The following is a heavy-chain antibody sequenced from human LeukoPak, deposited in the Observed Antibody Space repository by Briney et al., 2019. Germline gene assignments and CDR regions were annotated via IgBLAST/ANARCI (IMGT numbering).Heavy chain of an antibody. D-gene: IGHD6-19*01. V-gene: IGHV3-33*01. CDR2: IWYDGSNK. CDR3: ARERRNSGWSYYFDY. J-gene: IGHJ4*02. Sequence: PGGSLRLSCAASGFTFSSYGMHWVSQAPGKGLEWVAVIWYDGSNKYYADSVKGRFTISRDNSKNTLYLQMNSLRAEDTAVYYCARERRNSGWSYYFDYWGQGTLVTVSS. CDR1: GFTFSSYG.